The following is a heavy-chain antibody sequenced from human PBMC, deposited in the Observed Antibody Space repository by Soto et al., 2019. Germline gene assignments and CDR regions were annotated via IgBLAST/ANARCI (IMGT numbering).Heavy chain of an antibody. V-gene: IGHV4-59*12. CDR1: GGSISSYY. CDR3: AREYKSTPTQ. J-gene: IGHJ4*02. D-gene: IGHD1-20*01. Sequence: PSETLSLTCTVSGGSISSYYWSWIRQPPGKGLEWIGYIYYSGSTNYNPSLKSRVTISVDTSKNQFSLKLTSVTAPDTAFYYCAREYKSTPTQWGRGTPVTVSS. CDR2: IYYSGST.